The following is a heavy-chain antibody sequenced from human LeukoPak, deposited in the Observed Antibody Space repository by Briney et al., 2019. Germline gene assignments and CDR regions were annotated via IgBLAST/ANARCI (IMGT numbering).Heavy chain of an antibody. CDR3: AKDAVKVTTIRRVPHYMDV. D-gene: IGHD5-12*01. V-gene: IGHV3-23*01. J-gene: IGHJ6*03. CDR2: ISGSGGST. Sequence: GGSLRLSCAASGFTFSSYAMSWVRQAPGKGLEWVSAISGSGGSTYYADSVKGRFIISRDNSKNTLYLQMNSLRAEDTAVYYCAKDAVKVTTIRRVPHYMDVWGKGTTVTTSS. CDR1: GFTFSSYA.